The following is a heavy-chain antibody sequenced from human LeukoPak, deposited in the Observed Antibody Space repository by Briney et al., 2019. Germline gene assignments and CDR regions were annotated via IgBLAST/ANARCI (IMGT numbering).Heavy chain of an antibody. J-gene: IGHJ5*02. Sequence: SETLSLTCTVSGGSISSYYWSWIRQPPGKGLEWIGYIYYSGSTNYRPSLKSRVTISVDTSKNQFSLKLSSVTAADTAVYYCARTYCSGGSCYGGWFDPWGQGTLVTVSS. CDR1: GGSISSYY. CDR2: IYYSGST. D-gene: IGHD2-15*01. V-gene: IGHV4-59*01. CDR3: ARTYCSGGSCYGGWFDP.